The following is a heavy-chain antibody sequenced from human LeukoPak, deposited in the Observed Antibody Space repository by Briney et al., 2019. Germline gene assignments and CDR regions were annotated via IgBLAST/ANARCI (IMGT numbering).Heavy chain of an antibody. D-gene: IGHD2-8*01. CDR2: INPSGGST. V-gene: IGHV1-46*01. CDR3: AREDVVLVDAVRYYYYGMDV. CDR1: GYNFISYY. Sequence: ASVKVSCKASGYNFISYYMHWVRQAPGQGREWMGIINPSGGSTSYAQKFQDRLTMTRDTSTSTVYMELSSLKSEDTAVYYCAREDVVLVDAVRYYYYGMDVWGQGTTVTVSS. J-gene: IGHJ6*02.